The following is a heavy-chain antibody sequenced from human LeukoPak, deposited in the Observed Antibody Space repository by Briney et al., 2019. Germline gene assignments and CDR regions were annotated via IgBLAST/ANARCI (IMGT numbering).Heavy chain of an antibody. D-gene: IGHD3-10*02. J-gene: IGHJ6*04. V-gene: IGHV3-48*03. Sequence: GGSLRLSCTASGSTFGDYAMSWVRQAPGKGLEWVSYISSSGSTIYYADSVKGRFTISRDNAKNSLYLQMNSLRAEDTAVYYCAELGITMIGGVWGKGTTVTISS. CDR3: AELGITMIGGV. CDR2: ISSSGSTI. CDR1: GSTFGDYA.